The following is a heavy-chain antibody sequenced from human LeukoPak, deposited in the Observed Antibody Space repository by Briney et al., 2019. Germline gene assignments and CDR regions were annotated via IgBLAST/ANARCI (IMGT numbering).Heavy chain of an antibody. D-gene: IGHD2-15*01. Sequence: GGSLKLSCAASGFTFSGSAMHWVRPAPGKGLEWVGRIRSKAKSYATAYAASVKGRFAISRDDSKNTAYLQMNSLKTEDTAVYYCTTAATLFDYWGQGTLVTVSS. CDR1: GFTFSGSA. J-gene: IGHJ4*02. CDR2: IRSKAKSYAT. V-gene: IGHV3-73*01. CDR3: TTAATLFDY.